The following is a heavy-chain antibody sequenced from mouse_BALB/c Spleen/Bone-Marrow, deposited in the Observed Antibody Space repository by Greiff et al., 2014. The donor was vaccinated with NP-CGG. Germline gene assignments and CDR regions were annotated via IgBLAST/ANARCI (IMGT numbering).Heavy chain of an antibody. CDR2: IWRGGTT. CDR3: AKGHYGSSPFAY. D-gene: IGHD1-1*01. CDR1: GFSLTNYG. V-gene: IGHV2-5-1*01. J-gene: IGHJ3*01. Sequence: VKLMESGPSLVQPSQSLSITCTVSGFSLTNYGIYWVRQSPGKGLEWLGVIWRGGTTDYNAAFMSRLSITKDNSKSQVFFKMNNLQADDTAIYYCAKGHYGSSPFAYWGQGTLVTVSA.